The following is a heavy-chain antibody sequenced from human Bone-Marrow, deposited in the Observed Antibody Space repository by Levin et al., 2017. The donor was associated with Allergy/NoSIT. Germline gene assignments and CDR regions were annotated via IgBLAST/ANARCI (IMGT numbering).Heavy chain of an antibody. CDR2: ITSTGNTI. D-gene: IGHD3-3*02. CDR3: ARGGLASVHYNGMDV. J-gene: IGHJ6*02. CDR1: GFVFSNYE. V-gene: IGHV3-48*03. Sequence: GGSLRLSCAASGFVFSNYEMTWVRQAPGEGLDWLSYITSTGNTIYYADSVKGRFTISRDNAKNSLFLQLNNLRVEDTAIYYCARGGLASVHYNGMDVWGRGTTVTVSS.